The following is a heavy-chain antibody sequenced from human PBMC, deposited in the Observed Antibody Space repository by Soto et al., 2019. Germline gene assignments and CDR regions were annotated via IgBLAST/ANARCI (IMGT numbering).Heavy chain of an antibody. J-gene: IGHJ4*02. CDR1: GFNFSIYG. CDR3: ARGTPTDY. D-gene: IGHD2-15*01. V-gene: IGHV3-33*01. CDR2: IWYDGSNK. Sequence: ESGGGVVQPGRSLRLSCAASGFNFSIYGMHWVRQAPGKGLEWVAIIWYDGSNKYHADSVKGRFTISRDNSKNTLYLQMNSLRAEDTAVYYCARGTPTDYYGQGTLVTVSS.